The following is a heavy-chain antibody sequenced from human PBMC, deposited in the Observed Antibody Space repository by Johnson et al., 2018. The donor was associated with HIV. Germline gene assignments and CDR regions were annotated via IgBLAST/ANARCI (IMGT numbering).Heavy chain of an antibody. D-gene: IGHD6-13*01. Sequence: VQLVESGGGLVQPGGSLRLSCAASGFTVSSNYMSWVRQAPGRGLEWVSAIYSGGSTYYADSVKGRFTISRDNSKNTLYLQMNSLRAEDTAVYYCARDWSSWYTVDAFDIWGQGTMVTVSS. CDR1: GFTVSSNY. V-gene: IGHV3-66*01. CDR2: IYSGGST. J-gene: IGHJ3*02. CDR3: ARDWSSWYTVDAFDI.